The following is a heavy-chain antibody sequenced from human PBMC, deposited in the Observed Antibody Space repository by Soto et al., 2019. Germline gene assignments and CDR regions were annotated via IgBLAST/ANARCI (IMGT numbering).Heavy chain of an antibody. J-gene: IGHJ4*02. Sequence: ASVKVSCKVSGYTLTELSMHWVRQAPGKGLEWMGGFDPEDGETIYAQKFQGRLTMTEDTSTDTAYMGLSSLRSEDTAVYYCATDWKYYYDSSGFDYWGQGTLVTVSS. CDR1: GYTLTELS. V-gene: IGHV1-24*01. CDR3: ATDWKYYYDSSGFDY. CDR2: FDPEDGET. D-gene: IGHD3-22*01.